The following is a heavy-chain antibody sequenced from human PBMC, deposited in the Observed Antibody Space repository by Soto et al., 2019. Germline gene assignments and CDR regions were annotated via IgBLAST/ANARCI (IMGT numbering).Heavy chain of an antibody. D-gene: IGHD3-3*01. CDR1: GFTFTSSA. J-gene: IGHJ6*02. Sequence: GASVKVSCKASGFTFTSSAVQWVRQARGQRLEWIGWIVVGSGNTNYAQKFQERVTITRDMSTSTAYMELSSLRSEDTAVYYCAADNTIFGPDYYYYGMDVWGQGTTVTVSS. CDR2: IVVGSGNT. V-gene: IGHV1-58*01. CDR3: AADNTIFGPDYYYYGMDV.